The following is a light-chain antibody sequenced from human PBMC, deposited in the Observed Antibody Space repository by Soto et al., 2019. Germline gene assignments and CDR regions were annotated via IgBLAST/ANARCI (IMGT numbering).Light chain of an antibody. V-gene: IGLV2-14*03. Sequence: QSALTQPASVSGSPGQSITISCTGTSSDVGSYPYVSWYQQRPGKAPKLMIFDVNSRPSGVSNRFSGSKSGNTASLTISGLQAEDEADYYCGSYTTSSTVVFAGGTKVTVL. CDR1: SSDVGSYPY. J-gene: IGLJ2*01. CDR2: DVN. CDR3: GSYTTSSTVV.